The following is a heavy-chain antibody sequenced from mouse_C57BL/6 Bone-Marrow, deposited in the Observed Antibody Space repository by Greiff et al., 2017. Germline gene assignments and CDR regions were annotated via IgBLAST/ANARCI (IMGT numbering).Heavy chain of an antibody. V-gene: IGHV1-15*01. CDR3: AGEREASSGYYYAMDY. Sequence: VQLQQSGAELVRPGASVTLSCKASGYTFTDYEMHWVKQTPVHGLEWIGAIDPETGGTAYNQKFKGKAILTADKSSSTAYMELRSLTSEDSAVYYCAGEREASSGYYYAMDYWGQGTSVTVSS. J-gene: IGHJ4*01. CDR2: IDPETGGT. CDR1: GYTFTDYE. D-gene: IGHD3-2*02.